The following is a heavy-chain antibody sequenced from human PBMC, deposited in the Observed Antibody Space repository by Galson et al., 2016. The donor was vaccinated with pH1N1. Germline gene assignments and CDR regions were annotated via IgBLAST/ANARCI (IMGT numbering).Heavy chain of an antibody. V-gene: IGHV5-51*03. Sequence: QSGAEVKKPGESLKISCKASGYRFTSYWIAWVRQVPGKGLEWVGVVNPGGSTIRYGPPFQGQVTISSDKAINNAYLQWISLKAPDTATYYCARKNDYGDYRGDAFDIWGQGTLVTVSS. J-gene: IGHJ3*02. CDR2: VNPGGSTI. CDR1: GYRFTSYW. D-gene: IGHD4-17*01. CDR3: ARKNDYGDYRGDAFDI.